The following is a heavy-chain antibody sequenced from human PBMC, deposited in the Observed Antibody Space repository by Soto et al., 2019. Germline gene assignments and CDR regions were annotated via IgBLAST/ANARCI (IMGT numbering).Heavy chain of an antibody. Sequence: SETLSLTCTVSGGSISSSSYYWGWIRQPPGKGLEWIGSIYYSGSTYYNPSLKSRVTISVDTSKNQFSLKLSSVTAADTAVYYCARPRITMVRGGRDYYGMDVWGQGTTVTVSS. J-gene: IGHJ6*02. V-gene: IGHV4-39*01. D-gene: IGHD3-10*01. CDR1: GGSISSSSYY. CDR2: IYYSGST. CDR3: ARPRITMVRGGRDYYGMDV.